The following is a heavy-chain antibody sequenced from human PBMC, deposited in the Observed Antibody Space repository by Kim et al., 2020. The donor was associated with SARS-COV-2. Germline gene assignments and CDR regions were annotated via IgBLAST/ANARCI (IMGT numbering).Heavy chain of an antibody. V-gene: IGHV7-4-1*02. CDR3: ARDGGAFFDI. CDR2: INTNTGNP. D-gene: IGHD3-3*01. CDR1: GYTFTTYA. J-gene: IGHJ3*02. Sequence: ASVKVSCKSSGYTFTTYAINGVRQAPGQGLEWMGWINTNTGNPTYAQGFTGRFVFSLDTSLRTAFLQISSLKSEDTAVYYCARDGGAFFDIWGQGTVVTVSS.